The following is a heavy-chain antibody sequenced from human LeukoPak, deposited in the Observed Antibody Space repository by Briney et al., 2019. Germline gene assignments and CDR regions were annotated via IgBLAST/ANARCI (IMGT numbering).Heavy chain of an antibody. V-gene: IGHV4-59*12. J-gene: IGHJ6*02. CDR3: ARDSIAAAGDYYYYGMDV. CDR1: HDSISNYY. Sequence: SETLSLTCTVSHDSISNYYWSWIRQPPGKGLEWIGYVYVSGSTNYNPSLKSRVAMSLDTSKNQFALKLSSVTAADTAVYYCARDSIAAAGDYYYYGMDVWGQGTTVTVSS. CDR2: VYVSGST. D-gene: IGHD6-13*01.